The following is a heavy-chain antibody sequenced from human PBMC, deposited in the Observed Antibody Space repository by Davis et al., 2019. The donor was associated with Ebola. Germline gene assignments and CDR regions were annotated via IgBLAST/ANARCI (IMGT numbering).Heavy chain of an antibody. Sequence: PGGSLRLSCAASGFTFSSYGMHWVRQAPGKGLEWVAVISYDGSNKYYADSVKGRFTISRDNSKNTLYLQMNSLRAENTAVYYCAKDLRGYSYGRGYYYYGMDVWGQGTTVTVSS. J-gene: IGHJ6*02. CDR1: GFTFSSYG. D-gene: IGHD5-18*01. CDR3: AKDLRGYSYGRGYYYYGMDV. V-gene: IGHV3-30*18. CDR2: ISYDGSNK.